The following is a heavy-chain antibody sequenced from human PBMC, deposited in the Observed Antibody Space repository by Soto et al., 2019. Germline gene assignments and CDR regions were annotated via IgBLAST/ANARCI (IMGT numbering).Heavy chain of an antibody. V-gene: IGHV3-30-3*01. CDR3: ARSSTWYLESVFDI. CDR2: VSYDGTNQ. D-gene: IGHD6-13*01. Sequence: QVQLVESGGSVVQPGRSLRLSCAASGFTFANYPIHWVRQAPGKGLEWAAVVSYDGTNQYYADSVKGRFTISRDNSKNTVYLQMNSLRPEDTAVYYCARSSTWYLESVFDIWGQGTMVIVSS. CDR1: GFTFANYP. J-gene: IGHJ3*02.